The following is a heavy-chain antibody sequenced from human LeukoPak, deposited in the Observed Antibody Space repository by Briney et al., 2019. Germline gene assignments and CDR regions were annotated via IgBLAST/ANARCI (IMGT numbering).Heavy chain of an antibody. CDR1: GGSISSSSYN. D-gene: IGHD6-13*01. Sequence: SEALSLTCTISGGSISSSSYNWGWIRQTPGKGLEWIGSIDNSGTTYFNPSLKSRVTISVDTSKDQFSLKLSSVTAADTAVYFCVRPPGIAAAWFDPWGQGTLVTVSS. V-gene: IGHV4-39*01. J-gene: IGHJ5*02. CDR2: IDNSGTT. CDR3: VRPPGIAAAWFDP.